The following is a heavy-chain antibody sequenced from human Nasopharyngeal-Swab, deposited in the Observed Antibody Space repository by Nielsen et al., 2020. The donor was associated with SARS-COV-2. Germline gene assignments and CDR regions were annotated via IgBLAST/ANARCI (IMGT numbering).Heavy chain of an antibody. CDR3: ASSTIVVAGRGTLGASFDY. Sequence: GGSLRLSCAASGFTFSSYGMHWVRQAPGKGLEWVAVIWYDGSNKYYADSVKGRFTISRDNAKNSLYLQMNSLRDEDTAVYYCASSTIVVAGRGTLGASFDYWGQGTLVTVSS. D-gene: IGHD6-19*01. CDR2: IWYDGSNK. CDR1: GFTFSSYG. J-gene: IGHJ4*02. V-gene: IGHV3-33*01.